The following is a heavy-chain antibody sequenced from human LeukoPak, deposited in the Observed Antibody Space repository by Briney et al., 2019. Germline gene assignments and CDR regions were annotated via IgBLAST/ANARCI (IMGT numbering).Heavy chain of an antibody. CDR2: IYYRKNT. D-gene: IGHD5-18*01. V-gene: IGHV4-39*01. Sequence: SETLSLTCTVSGGSISSSSAYWGWIRQPPGKGLEWIGSIYYRKNTYYNPSLKSRVTISADTSKHQFSLTLGSVSATDTAVYYRASPRGFSYGYFDYWGQGTLVTVSS. CDR1: GGSISSSSAY. CDR3: ASPRGFSYGYFDY. J-gene: IGHJ4*02.